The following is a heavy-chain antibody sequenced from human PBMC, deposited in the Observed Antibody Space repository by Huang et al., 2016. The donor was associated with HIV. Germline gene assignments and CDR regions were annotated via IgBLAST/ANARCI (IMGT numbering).Heavy chain of an antibody. J-gene: IGHJ4*02. V-gene: IGHV3-74*01. Sequence: EVQLVESGGGLVQPGGSLRLSCAASGFSISSSWMHWVRQAPGKGVVGFSRINSDGSSTSYADSVKGRFTIARDNAKNTLYLQMNSLRAEDTAVYYCARDPRIQSWLNFFDYWGQGTLVSVSS. CDR3: ARDPRIQSWLNFFDY. D-gene: IGHD3-22*01. CDR2: INSDGSST. CDR1: GFSISSSW.